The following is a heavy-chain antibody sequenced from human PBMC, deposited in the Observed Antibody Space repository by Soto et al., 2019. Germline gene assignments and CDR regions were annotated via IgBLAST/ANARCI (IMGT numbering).Heavy chain of an antibody. CDR1: GLTFSSYA. CDR2: ISGSGGST. CDR3: ANSGIDAFDI. Sequence: PGGSLILSCAASGLTFSSYAMSWVRQAPGKGLEWVSAISGSGGSTYYADSVKGRFTISRDNSKNTLYLQMNSLRAEDTAVYYCANSGIDAFDIWGQGTMVTVSS. J-gene: IGHJ3*02. V-gene: IGHV3-23*01. D-gene: IGHD2-15*01.